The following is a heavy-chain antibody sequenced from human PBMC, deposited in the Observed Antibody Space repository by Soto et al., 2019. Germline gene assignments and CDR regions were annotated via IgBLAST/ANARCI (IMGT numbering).Heavy chain of an antibody. CDR1: GGSVSNKTYY. CDR2: VYYSGTT. J-gene: IGHJ4*02. D-gene: IGHD4-17*01. Sequence: SETLSLTCSVSGGSVSNKTYYWSWIRQPPGKRLEWIGYVYYSGTTNCNPSLKSRVTISVDLSKNQFSLRLSSVTTADTALYYCARTTAVPNTLRSRYFFDYWGQGTLVTVSS. CDR3: ARTTAVPNTLRSRYFFDY. V-gene: IGHV4-61*01.